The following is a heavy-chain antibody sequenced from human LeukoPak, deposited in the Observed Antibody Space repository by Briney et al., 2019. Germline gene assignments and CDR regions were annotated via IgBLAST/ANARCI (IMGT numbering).Heavy chain of an antibody. D-gene: IGHD3-9*01. CDR3: ARGDDILTGYLYYFDY. V-gene: IGHV1-2*04. J-gene: IGHJ4*02. CDR2: INPNSGGT. CDR1: GYTFTGYY. Sequence: WASVKVSCKASGYTFTGYYMHWVRQAPGQGLEWMGWINPNSGGTNYAQKFQGWVPMTRDTSISTAYMELSRLRSDDTAVYYCARGDDILTGYLYYFDYWGQGTLVTVSS.